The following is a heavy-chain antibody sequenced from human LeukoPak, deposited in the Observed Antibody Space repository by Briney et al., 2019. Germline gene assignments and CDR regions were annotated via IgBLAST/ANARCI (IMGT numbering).Heavy chain of an antibody. CDR3: ANYDSSGYYSPVFDY. D-gene: IGHD3-22*01. Sequence: PGGSLRLSCAASGFTFSSYSMNWVRQAPGKGLEWVSSISSSSSYIYYADSVKGRFTISRDNAKNSLYLQMNSLRAEDTAVYYCANYDSSGYYSPVFDYWGQGTLVTVSS. CDR1: GFTFSSYS. J-gene: IGHJ4*02. V-gene: IGHV3-21*04. CDR2: ISSSSSYI.